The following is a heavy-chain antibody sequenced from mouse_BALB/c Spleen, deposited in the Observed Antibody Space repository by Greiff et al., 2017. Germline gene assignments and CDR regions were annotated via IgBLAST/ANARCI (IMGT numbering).Heavy chain of an antibody. V-gene: IGHV1-84*02. J-gene: IGHJ2*01. Sequence: QVQLKESGPELVKPGASVKISCKASGYTFTDYYINWVKQKPGQGLEWIGWIYPGSGNTKYNEKFKGKATLTVDTSSSTAYMQLSSLTSEDTAVYFCARGLDSSGSYYFDYWGQGTTLTVSS. CDR3: ARGLDSSGSYYFDY. D-gene: IGHD3-2*01. CDR1: GYTFTDYY. CDR2: IYPGSGNT.